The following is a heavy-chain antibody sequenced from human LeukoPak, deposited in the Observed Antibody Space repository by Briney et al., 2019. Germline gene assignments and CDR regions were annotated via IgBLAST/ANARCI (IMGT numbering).Heavy chain of an antibody. Sequence: ASVKVSCKASGYTFTSYGISWVRQAPGQGLEWMGWISAYNGNTNYAQKLQGRATMTTDTSTSTAYMELRSLRSDDTAVYYCARDLNVVVPAAIPRPPDYWGQGTLVTVSS. CDR1: GYTFTSYG. CDR3: ARDLNVVVPAAIPRPPDY. CDR2: ISAYNGNT. J-gene: IGHJ4*02. V-gene: IGHV1-18*01. D-gene: IGHD2-2*01.